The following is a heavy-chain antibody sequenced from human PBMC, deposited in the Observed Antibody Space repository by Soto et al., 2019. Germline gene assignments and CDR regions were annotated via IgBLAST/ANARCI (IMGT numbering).Heavy chain of an antibody. CDR2: ISGSGGST. J-gene: IGHJ3*02. CDR3: AKDISVVVAATPGFGAFDI. Sequence: PGGSLRLSCAASGFTFSSYAMSWVRQAPGKGLEWVSAISGSGGSTYYADSVKGRFTISRDNSKNTLYLQMNSLRAEDTAVYYCAKDISVVVAATPGFGAFDIWGQGTMVTVSS. D-gene: IGHD2-15*01. V-gene: IGHV3-23*01. CDR1: GFTFSSYA.